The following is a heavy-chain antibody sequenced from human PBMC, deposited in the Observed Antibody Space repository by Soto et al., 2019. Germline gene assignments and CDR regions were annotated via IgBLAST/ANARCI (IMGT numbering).Heavy chain of an antibody. CDR3: ARRDIGATSGAFDI. Sequence: SETLSLTCTVSGGSISSGNYYWSWIRQHPGKGLEWIGYIHYSGTTYYNPSLKSRITISVDTSKNQFSLMLSSVTAADTAVYYCARRDIGATSGAFDIWGQGTMVTVSS. J-gene: IGHJ3*02. CDR2: IHYSGTT. V-gene: IGHV4-31*03. CDR1: GGSISSGNYY. D-gene: IGHD5-12*01.